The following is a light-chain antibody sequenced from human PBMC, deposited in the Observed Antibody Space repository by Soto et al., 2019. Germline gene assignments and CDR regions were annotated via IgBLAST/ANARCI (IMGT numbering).Light chain of an antibody. CDR1: QGISHY. Sequence: DIRMTQSPSSLSASLGDRVSITCRASQGISHYLSCYQQKPRKVPERFIYAASTLKSGVQSRFGGSGSGTDFTLTIRSLQPEDVETYYCQKYNSAPFTFGPGTKVDIK. V-gene: IGKV1-27*01. J-gene: IGKJ3*01. CDR3: QKYNSAPFT. CDR2: AAS.